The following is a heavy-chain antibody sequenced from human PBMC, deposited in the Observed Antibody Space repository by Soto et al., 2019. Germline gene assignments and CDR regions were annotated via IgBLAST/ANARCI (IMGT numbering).Heavy chain of an antibody. CDR3: ARDVGYCSGGSCYEEGWFDA. CDR2: IIPIFGTA. CDR1: GGTFSSYA. J-gene: IGHJ5*02. Sequence: QVQLVQSGAEVKKPGSSVKVSCKASGGTFSSYAISWVRQAPGQGLEWMGGIIPIFGTANYAQKFQGRVTITADKSTSTGYMELSSLGADDTAVYYCARDVGYCSGGSCYEEGWFDACGQGTLVTVSS. D-gene: IGHD2-15*01. V-gene: IGHV1-69*06.